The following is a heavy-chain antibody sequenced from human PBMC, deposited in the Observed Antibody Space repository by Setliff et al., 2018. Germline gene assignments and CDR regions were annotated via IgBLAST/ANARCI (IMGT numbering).Heavy chain of an antibody. CDR3: TRVTHGLAAPEDY. J-gene: IGHJ4*02. Sequence: SETLSLTCTVSGGSITRGSFYWSWIRQSDGKRLEWIGRIHASGSPNYNPSLKSRVTISLDPSANQFSLNLTSVTAADTALYYCTRVTHGLAAPEDYWGQGTLVTAPQ. CDR2: IHASGSP. V-gene: IGHV4-61*02. CDR1: GGSITRGSFY. D-gene: IGHD2-15*01.